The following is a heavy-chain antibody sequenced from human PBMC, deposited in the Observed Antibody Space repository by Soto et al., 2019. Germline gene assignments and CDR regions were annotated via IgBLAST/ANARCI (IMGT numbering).Heavy chain of an antibody. CDR1: GGSISSYY. J-gene: IGHJ4*02. Sequence: SETLSLTCTVSGGSISSYYWSWIRQPAGKGLEWIGRIYTSGSTNYNPSLKSRVTMSVDTSKNQFSLKLSSVTAADTAVYYCARDAHYYGSGSYDYWGQGTLVTVSS. D-gene: IGHD3-10*01. CDR2: IYTSGST. V-gene: IGHV4-4*07. CDR3: ARDAHYYGSGSYDY.